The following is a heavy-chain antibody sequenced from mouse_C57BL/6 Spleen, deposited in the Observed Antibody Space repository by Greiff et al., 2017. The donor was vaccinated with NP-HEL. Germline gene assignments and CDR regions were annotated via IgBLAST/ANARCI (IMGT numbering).Heavy chain of an antibody. CDR1: GFSFTSYG. CDR2: IWSCGST. J-gene: IGHJ1*03. Sequence: QVQLKESGPGLVQPSPSLSITCTVSGFSFTSYGVHWVRQPPGKGLEWLGVIWSCGSTDDNAAFITRLSIGKDTSKSQVFFKMNRLQADDTAICYGAKNLLPLGYFGVWGTGTTVTVAS. D-gene: IGHD1-2*01. CDR3: AKNLLPLGYFGV. V-gene: IGHV2-4*01.